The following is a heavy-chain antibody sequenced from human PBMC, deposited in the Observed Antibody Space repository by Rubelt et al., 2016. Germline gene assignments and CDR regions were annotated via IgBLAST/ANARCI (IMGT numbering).Heavy chain of an antibody. D-gene: IGHD1-26*01. CDR1: GGSISSSSYY. CDR2: LYYSGST. V-gene: IGHV4-39*01. CDR3: ARRSGSYYYYALDV. Sequence: QLQLQESGPGLVKPSETLALTCIVSGGSISSSSYYWDWIRQPPGKGLEWIGSLYYSGSTYYSPSLKSRVTISVDTTKNQFSLNLTSVTAADTAVYYCARRSGSYYYYALDVWGQGTTVTVSS. J-gene: IGHJ6*02.